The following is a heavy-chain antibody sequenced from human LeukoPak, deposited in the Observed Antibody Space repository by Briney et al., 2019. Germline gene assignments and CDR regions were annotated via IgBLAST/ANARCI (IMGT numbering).Heavy chain of an antibody. V-gene: IGHV3-23*01. CDR3: AKAGGSGGMDV. Sequence: GGSLRLSCAASGFTFSSYAMSWLRQAPGKGLEWVSTISDSGGGTYFADSVKGRFPISRDNSKNTLYLQMNSLRAEDTAIYYCAKAGGSGGMDVWGQGTTVTVSS. D-gene: IGHD3-10*01. J-gene: IGHJ6*02. CDR2: ISDSGGGT. CDR1: GFTFSSYA.